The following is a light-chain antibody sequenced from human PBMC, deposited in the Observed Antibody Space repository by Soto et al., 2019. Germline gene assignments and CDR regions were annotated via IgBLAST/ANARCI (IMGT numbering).Light chain of an antibody. CDR1: RTISSY. Sequence: DIQMTQSPSSLSASVGDRVTITCRASRTISSYLNWYQQKRGKAPNLLIYAASNLQGGVPSRFSGSGSGTDFTLTISSLHSEDVATYYCQQTYSTPGTFGQGTKVDIK. J-gene: IGKJ1*01. CDR3: QQTYSTPGT. V-gene: IGKV1-39*01. CDR2: AAS.